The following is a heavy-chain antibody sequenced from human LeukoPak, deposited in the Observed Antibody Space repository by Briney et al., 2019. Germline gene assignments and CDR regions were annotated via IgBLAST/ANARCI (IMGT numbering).Heavy chain of an antibody. V-gene: IGHV3-23*01. D-gene: IGHD2-2*01. CDR2: ISGSGGST. CDR3: AKGRVPAADY. Sequence: GGSLRLSCAASGFTFSNAWMSWVRQAPGKGLEWVSAISGSGGSTYYADSVKGRFTISRDNSKNTLYLQMNSLRAEDTAVYYCAKGRVPAADYWGQGTLVTVSS. J-gene: IGHJ4*02. CDR1: GFTFSNAW.